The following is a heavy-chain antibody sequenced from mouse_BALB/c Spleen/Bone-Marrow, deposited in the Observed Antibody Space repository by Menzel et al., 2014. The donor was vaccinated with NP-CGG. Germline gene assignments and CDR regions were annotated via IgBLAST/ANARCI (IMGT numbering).Heavy chain of an antibody. Sequence: LVESGAELVRPGISVKVSCKASGYAFTNYLIEWVKQRPGQGLEWIGVINPGSGGTNYNEKFKAKATLTADKSSSTAYMQLSSLTSDDSAVYFCARCLTGTSAMDYWGQGTSVTVSS. CDR3: ARCLTGTSAMDY. D-gene: IGHD4-1*01. J-gene: IGHJ4*01. CDR1: GYAFTNYL. V-gene: IGHV1-54*03. CDR2: INPGSGGT.